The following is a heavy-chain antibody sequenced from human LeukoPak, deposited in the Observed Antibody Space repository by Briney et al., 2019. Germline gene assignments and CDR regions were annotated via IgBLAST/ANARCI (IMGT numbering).Heavy chain of an antibody. D-gene: IGHD2-15*01. CDR2: IWYDGSNK. Sequence: GGSLRLSCAASGFTFSSYGMHWVRQAPVKGLELVAVIWYDGSNKYYADSVKGRFTISRDNSKNTLYLQMNSLRAEDTAVYYCAKEGAVVAATRDDAFDIWGQGTMVTVSS. V-gene: IGHV3-33*06. CDR3: AKEGAVVAATRDDAFDI. J-gene: IGHJ3*02. CDR1: GFTFSSYG.